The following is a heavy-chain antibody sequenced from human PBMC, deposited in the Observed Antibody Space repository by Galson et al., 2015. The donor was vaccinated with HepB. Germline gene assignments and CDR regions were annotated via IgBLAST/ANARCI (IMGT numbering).Heavy chain of an antibody. J-gene: IGHJ4*02. CDR2: ISYDGNRK. D-gene: IGHD4-17*01. CDR3: AKEAVTTLSGEARAYCFDY. V-gene: IGHV3-30*04. CDR1: GFTFSSYA. Sequence: SLRLSCAASGFTFSSYAMHWVRQAPGKGLEWVAVISYDGNRKYYADSVKGRFTISRDNSKNTLYMQMNSLRPEDTAVYYCAKEAVTTLSGEARAYCFDYWGQGTLVTVSS.